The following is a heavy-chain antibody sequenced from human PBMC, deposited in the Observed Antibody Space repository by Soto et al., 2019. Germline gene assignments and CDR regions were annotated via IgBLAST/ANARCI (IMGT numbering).Heavy chain of an antibody. J-gene: IGHJ5*02. D-gene: IGHD5-12*01. CDR3: PRAWLRLGIWFDP. Sequence: GGSLRLSCTASGFTFGDYAMSWFRQAPGKGLEWVGFIRSKAYGGTTEYAASVKGRFTISRDDSKSIAYLQMNSLKTEDTAVYYCPRAWLRLGIWFDPWGQGTLVTVSS. CDR2: IRSKAYGGTT. CDR1: GFTFGDYA. V-gene: IGHV3-49*03.